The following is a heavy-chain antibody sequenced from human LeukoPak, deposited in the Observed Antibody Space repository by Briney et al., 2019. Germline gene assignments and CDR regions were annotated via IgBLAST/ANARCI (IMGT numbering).Heavy chain of an antibody. D-gene: IGHD2-2*01. Sequence: PGGSLRLSCAASGFTFSDDYMSCIRQAPGKGLEWVSYISSSGSTIYYADSVKGRFTISRDNAKNSLYLQMNSLRAEDTAVYYCARGSRVVPAAVYWGQGTLVTGPS. CDR2: ISSSGSTI. V-gene: IGHV3-11*01. J-gene: IGHJ4*02. CDR1: GFTFSDDY. CDR3: ARGSRVVPAAVY.